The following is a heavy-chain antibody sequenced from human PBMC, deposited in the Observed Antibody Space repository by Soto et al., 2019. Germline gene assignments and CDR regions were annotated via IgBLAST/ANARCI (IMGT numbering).Heavy chain of an antibody. V-gene: IGHV3-30*18. CDR3: AKGFSYSVIDY. J-gene: IGHJ4*02. CDR1: GFTFSAYG. D-gene: IGHD5-18*01. CDR2: ISYDGSNK. Sequence: GGSLRLSCASSGFTFSAYGMHWVRQAPGKGLEWVAVISYDGSNKYYTDSVKGRFTISRDNSKNTLYLQMSSLRAEDTAVYYCAKGFSYSVIDYWGQGTLVTVSS.